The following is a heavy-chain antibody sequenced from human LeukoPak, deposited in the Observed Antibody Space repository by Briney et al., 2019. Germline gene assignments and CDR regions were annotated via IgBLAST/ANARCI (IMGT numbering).Heavy chain of an antibody. Sequence: GGSLRLSCASSGFSFSNYDMHWVRQAPGKGLEWVAFIRYDGSEEYYADSVKGRFTISRDNSKNTMFLQMNSLRAGDTAIYYCAKDLDGAFDYWGRGTLVTVSS. CDR3: AKDLDGAFDY. J-gene: IGHJ4*02. CDR1: GFSFSNYD. D-gene: IGHD3-10*01. CDR2: IRYDGSEE. V-gene: IGHV3-30*02.